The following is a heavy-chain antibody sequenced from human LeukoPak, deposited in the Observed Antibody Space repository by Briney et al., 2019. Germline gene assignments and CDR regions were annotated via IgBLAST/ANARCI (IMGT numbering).Heavy chain of an antibody. CDR3: ARSSSNGNHVFDY. CDR1: GFIFSDHY. D-gene: IGHD6-13*01. CDR2: GRNRANGETT. J-gene: IGHJ4*02. Sequence: GGSLRLSCAASGFIFSDHYMDWVRQVPGKGLEWVGRGRNRANGETTEYAASVRGRFTISRDDSRNLVYLQMSSLRSEDTAVYYCARSSSNGNHVFDYWGQGTTVTVSS. V-gene: IGHV3-72*01.